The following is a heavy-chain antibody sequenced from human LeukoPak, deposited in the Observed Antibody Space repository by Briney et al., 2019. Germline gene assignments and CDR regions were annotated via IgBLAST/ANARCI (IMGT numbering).Heavy chain of an antibody. J-gene: IGHJ4*02. CDR3: AGGSGWLIDY. CDR1: GFTFSRFW. Sequence: GVSLRLSCAASGFTFSRFWMNWVRHTPGKGLEWVANIEGDGSEKNYMDSVKGRFTISRDNAKKSLHLQMNSLRAEDTGVYYCAGGSGWLIDYWGQGTLVTVSS. D-gene: IGHD6-19*01. CDR2: IEGDGSEK. V-gene: IGHV3-7*03.